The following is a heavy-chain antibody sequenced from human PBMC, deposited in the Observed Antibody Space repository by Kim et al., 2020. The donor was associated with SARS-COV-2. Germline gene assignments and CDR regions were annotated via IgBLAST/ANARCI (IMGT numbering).Heavy chain of an antibody. D-gene: IGHD3-10*01. V-gene: IGHV3-30*18. CDR1: GFTFSSYG. CDR3: AKRSSDY. CDR2: ISYDGSNK. J-gene: IGHJ4*02. Sequence: GGSLRLSCAASGFTFSSYGMHWVRQAPGKGLEWVAVISYDGSNKYYADSVKGRFTISRDNSKNTLYLQMNSLRAEDTAVYYCAKRSSDYWGQGTLVTVSS.